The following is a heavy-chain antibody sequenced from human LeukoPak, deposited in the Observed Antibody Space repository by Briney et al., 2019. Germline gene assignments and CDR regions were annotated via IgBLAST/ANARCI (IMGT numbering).Heavy chain of an antibody. J-gene: IGHJ4*02. CDR2: ISSSSSYI. V-gene: IGHV3-21*04. CDR1: GFTFSSYS. CDR3: AKDRTGIVGATAFDY. Sequence: PGGSLRLSCAASGFTFSSYSMNWVRQAPGKGLEWVSSISSSSSYIYYADSVKGRFTISRDNAKNSLYLQMNSLRAEDTAVYYCAKDRTGIVGATAFDYWGQGTLVTVSS. D-gene: IGHD1-26*01.